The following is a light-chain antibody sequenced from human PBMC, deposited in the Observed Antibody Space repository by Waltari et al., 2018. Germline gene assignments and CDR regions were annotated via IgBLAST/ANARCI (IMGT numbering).Light chain of an antibody. V-gene: IGLV2-11*01. J-gene: IGLJ2*01. CDR3: CSYAGSYTHVV. Sequence: QSALTQPRSVSGSPGQSVTISCTGTSSDVGGYDYVSWYQHHPGKAPKLMICDVTKRPSGVPDRFSGSKSGKTASLTSSGLQAEDEADYYCCSYAGSYTHVVFGGGTKLTVL. CDR1: SSDVGGYDY. CDR2: DVT.